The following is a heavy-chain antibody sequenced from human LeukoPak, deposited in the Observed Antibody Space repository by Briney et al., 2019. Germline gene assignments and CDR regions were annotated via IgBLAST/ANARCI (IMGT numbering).Heavy chain of an antibody. D-gene: IGHD2-2*01. CDR2: IIPILGIA. J-gene: IGHJ5*02. Sequence: ASVKVSCKASGGTFSSYAISWVRQAPGQGLEWMGRIIPILGIANYAQKFQGRVTITADKSTSTAYMELSSLRSEETAVYYCARDYRASSIVVVPAASYNWFDPWGQGTLVTVSS. V-gene: IGHV1-69*04. CDR3: ARDYRASSIVVVPAASYNWFDP. CDR1: GGTFSSYA.